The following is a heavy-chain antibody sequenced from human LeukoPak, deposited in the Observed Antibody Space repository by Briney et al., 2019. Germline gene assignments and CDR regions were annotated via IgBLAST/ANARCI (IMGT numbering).Heavy chain of an antibody. J-gene: IGHJ5*02. Sequence: GGSLRLSCAASGFTFNIYAMSWVRLAPGKGQQWVASMCGSAGCIFYADSVEGRFTISRDNSKNILYLEMNSLRAEDTAIYYCARDRPNYHESNGHYYDRDGDHWGQGTPVTVSS. CDR3: ARDRPNYHESNGHYYDRDGDH. D-gene: IGHD3-22*01. CDR2: MCGSAGCI. V-gene: IGHV3-23*01. CDR1: GFTFNIYA.